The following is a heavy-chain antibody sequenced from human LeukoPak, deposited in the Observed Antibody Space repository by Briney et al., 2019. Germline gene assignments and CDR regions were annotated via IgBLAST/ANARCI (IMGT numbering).Heavy chain of an antibody. Sequence: GGSLRLSCAASGFTFSSYWMHWVRQAPGKGLVWVSRINSDGSSTRYADSVKGRFTISRDNAKNTLYLQMNSLRVEDTAVYYCARGQPISYDSSGYYYSFDYWGQGTLVTVSS. V-gene: IGHV3-74*01. D-gene: IGHD3-22*01. CDR3: ARGQPISYDSSGYYYSFDY. CDR1: GFTFSSYW. CDR2: INSDGSST. J-gene: IGHJ4*02.